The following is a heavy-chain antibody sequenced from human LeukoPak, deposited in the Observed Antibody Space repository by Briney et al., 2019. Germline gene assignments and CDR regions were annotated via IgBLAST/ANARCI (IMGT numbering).Heavy chain of an antibody. D-gene: IGHD5-18*01. J-gene: IGHJ2*01. CDR3: ARRGYRNWYFDL. CDR2: IYYSGST. Sequence: SGTLSLTCTVSGCSISSYSYYWGWIRQPPGKGLEWLGSIYYSGSTYYNPSLKSRVTISVDTSKNQFSLKLSSVTAADTAVYYFARRGYRNWYFDLWGRGTLVTVSS. CDR1: GCSISSYSYY. V-gene: IGHV4-39*01.